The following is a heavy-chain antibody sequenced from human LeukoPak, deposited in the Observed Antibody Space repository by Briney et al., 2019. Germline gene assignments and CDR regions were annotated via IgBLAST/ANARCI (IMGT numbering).Heavy chain of an antibody. CDR1: GGSISSYY. CDR2: IYYSGST. J-gene: IGHJ4*02. CDR3: ARGYSEQLTFDY. Sequence: SETLSLTCTVSGGSISSYYWSWIRQPPGKGLEWIGYIYYSGSTNYNPSLKSRVTISVDTSKNQFSLKLSSVTAADTAVYYCARGYSEQLTFDYWGQGTLVTVSS. V-gene: IGHV4-59*01. D-gene: IGHD5-18*01.